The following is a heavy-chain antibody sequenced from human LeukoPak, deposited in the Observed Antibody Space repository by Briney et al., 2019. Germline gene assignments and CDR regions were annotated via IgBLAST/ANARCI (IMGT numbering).Heavy chain of an antibody. CDR2: INPNSGGT. Sequence: ASVKVSCKASGYTFTGYYMHWVRQAPGQGLEWMGRINPNSGGTNYAQKFQGRVTMTRDTSISTAYMELSRLRSDDTAVYYCARGSAARPDFSDYWGQGTLATVSS. D-gene: IGHD6-6*01. J-gene: IGHJ4*02. V-gene: IGHV1-2*06. CDR3: ARGSAARPDFSDY. CDR1: GYTFTGYY.